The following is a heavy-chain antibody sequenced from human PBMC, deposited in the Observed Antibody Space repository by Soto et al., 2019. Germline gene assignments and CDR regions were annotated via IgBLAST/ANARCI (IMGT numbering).Heavy chain of an antibody. CDR2: IDWDDDK. V-gene: IGHV2-70*01. CDR3: ARIQRYSGSYSWFDP. CDR1: GFSLSTSGMC. Sequence: SGPTLVNPTQTLTLTCTFSGFSLSTSGMCVSWIRQPPGKALEWLALIDWDDDKYYSTSLKTRLTISKDTSKNQVVLTMTNMDPVDTATYYCARIQRYSGSYSWFDPWGQGTLVTVYS. D-gene: IGHD1-26*01. J-gene: IGHJ5*02.